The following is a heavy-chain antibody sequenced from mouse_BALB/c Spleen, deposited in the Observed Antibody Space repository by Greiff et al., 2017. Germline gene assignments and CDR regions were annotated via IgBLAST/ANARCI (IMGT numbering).Heavy chain of an antibody. Sequence: QVQLQQSGPQLVRPGASVKISCKASGYSFTSYWMHWVKQRPGQGLEWIGMIDPSDSETRLNQKFKDKATLTVDKSSSTAYMQLSSPTSEDSAVYYCARGGNYRSFAYWGQGTLVTVSA. D-gene: IGHD2-14*01. V-gene: IGHV1S127*01. J-gene: IGHJ3*01. CDR3: ARGGNYRSFAY. CDR1: GYSFTSYW. CDR2: IDPSDSET.